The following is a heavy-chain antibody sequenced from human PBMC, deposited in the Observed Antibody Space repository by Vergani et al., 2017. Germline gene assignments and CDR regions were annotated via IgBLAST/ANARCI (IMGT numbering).Heavy chain of an antibody. Sequence: EVQLVESGGGLVKPGGSLSLSCAASGFPFSSYSMNWVRHAPGKGLGWVSSISSRSSYIYYADSVKGRFTLSRDNAKNSLYLQMNSLRAEDTAVYYCARSFYPYYYDSSGYSYWGQGTLVTVSS. CDR3: ARSFYPYYYDSSGYSY. D-gene: IGHD3-22*01. J-gene: IGHJ4*02. CDR1: GFPFSSYS. V-gene: IGHV3-21*01. CDR2: ISSRSSYI.